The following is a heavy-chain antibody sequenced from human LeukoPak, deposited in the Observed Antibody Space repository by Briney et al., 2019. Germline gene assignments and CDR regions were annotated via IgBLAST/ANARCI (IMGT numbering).Heavy chain of an antibody. CDR2: ISGSGGST. J-gene: IGHJ4*02. Sequence: GGSLRLSCAASGFTFSSYAMSWVRQAPGKALEWVSAISGSGGSTYYADSVKGRFTISRDNSKNTLYLQMNSLRAEDTAVYYCAKDPDYDSSGYQPEWGQGTLVTVSS. CDR3: AKDPDYDSSGYQPE. CDR1: GFTFSSYA. D-gene: IGHD3-22*01. V-gene: IGHV3-23*01.